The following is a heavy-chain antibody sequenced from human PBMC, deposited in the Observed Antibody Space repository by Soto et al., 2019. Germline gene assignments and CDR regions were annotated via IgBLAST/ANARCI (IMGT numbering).Heavy chain of an antibody. V-gene: IGHV3-21*01. J-gene: IGHJ4*02. Sequence: GGSLRLSCAASGFTFSSYSMNWVRQAPGKGLERVSSISSSSSYIYYADSVKGRFTISRDNAKNSLYLQMNSLRAEDTAVYYCARDPDYGDPKRSRRYFDYWGQGTLVTVSS. CDR2: ISSSSSYI. CDR3: ARDPDYGDPKRSRRYFDY. CDR1: GFTFSSYS. D-gene: IGHD4-17*01.